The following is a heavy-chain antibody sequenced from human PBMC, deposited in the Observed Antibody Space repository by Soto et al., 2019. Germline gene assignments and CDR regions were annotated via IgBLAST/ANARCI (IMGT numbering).Heavy chain of an antibody. D-gene: IGHD3-10*01. CDR2: VYSRGTT. J-gene: IGHJ4*02. CDR3: ARDIGSYAYGEGY. V-gene: IGHV4-4*07. CDR1: GGSINSYW. Sequence: SETLSLPCSVSGGSINSYWWSWIRPPAGKGLEWIGRVYSRGTTDYNPSLNSRATLSVETSKNQFSLKLSSVTAADTAVYYCARDIGSYAYGEGYWGQGIQVTVSS.